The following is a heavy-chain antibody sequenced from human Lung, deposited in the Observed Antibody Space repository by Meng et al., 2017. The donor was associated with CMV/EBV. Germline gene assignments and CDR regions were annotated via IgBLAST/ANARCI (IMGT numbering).Heavy chain of an antibody. J-gene: IGHJ5*02. D-gene: IGHD2-15*01. CDR2: MNPNSGNT. CDR3: ARGDCSGGSCPVFDP. Sequence: AEVKKPGASVKASFKASGYTFTSYDINWVRQATGQGLEWMGWMNPNSGNTGYAQKFQGRVTMTRNTSISTAYMELSSLRSEDTAVYYCARGDCSGGSCPVFDPWGQGTLVTVSS. CDR1: GYTFTSYD. V-gene: IGHV1-8*01.